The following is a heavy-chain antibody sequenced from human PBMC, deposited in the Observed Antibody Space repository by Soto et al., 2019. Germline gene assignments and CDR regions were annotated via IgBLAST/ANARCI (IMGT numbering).Heavy chain of an antibody. J-gene: IGHJ4*02. D-gene: IGHD2-15*01. CDR3: ATPFLGYCSGGSCYSSDY. CDR1: GFTFSSYG. Sequence: QVQLVESGGGVVQPGRSLRLSCAASGFTFSSYGMHWVRQAPGKGLEWVAVISYDGSNKYYADSVKGRFTISRDNSKKTLYLQMNSLRAEDTAVYYCATPFLGYCSGGSCYSSDYWGQGTLVTVSS. V-gene: IGHV3-30*03. CDR2: ISYDGSNK.